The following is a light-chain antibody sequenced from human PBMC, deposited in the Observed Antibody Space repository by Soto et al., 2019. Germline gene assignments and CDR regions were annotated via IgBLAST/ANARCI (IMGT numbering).Light chain of an antibody. CDR1: QSISNW. Sequence: DIQMTQSPSTLSASVGDRVTITCWASQSISNWLAWYQQKPGKAPKLLIYDASSLESGVPSRFSGSGSGTEFTLTISSLQPDDFATYYCQQYNSYPITFGQGTRLEIK. J-gene: IGKJ5*01. CDR3: QQYNSYPIT. CDR2: DAS. V-gene: IGKV1-5*01.